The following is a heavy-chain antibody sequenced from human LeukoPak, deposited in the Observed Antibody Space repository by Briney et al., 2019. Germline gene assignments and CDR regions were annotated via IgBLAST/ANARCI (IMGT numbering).Heavy chain of an antibody. D-gene: IGHD2-8*01. CDR1: GYSFTSYW. J-gene: IGHJ5*02. V-gene: IGHV5-51*01. CDR3: ARLTPDCTNGVCENWFDP. CDR2: IYPGDSDT. Sequence: GESLKISCKGSGYSFTSYWIGWVRQIPGKGLEWMGIIYPGDSDTRYSPSFQGQVTISADKSISTAYLQWSSLKASDTAMYYCARLTPDCTNGVCENWFDPWGQGTLVTVSS.